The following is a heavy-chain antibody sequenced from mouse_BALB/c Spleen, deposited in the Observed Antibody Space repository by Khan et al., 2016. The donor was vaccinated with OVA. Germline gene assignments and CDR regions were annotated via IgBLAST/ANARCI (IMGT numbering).Heavy chain of an antibody. CDR2: IWGDGST. Sequence: VHLVESGPGLVAPSQSLSITCTVSGFSLTGYGLNWVRQPPGKGLEWLGMIWGDGSTDYNSALKSSLSISKDHYKSTVFLKMNRLQTEDSARYYCARELRLGGFAYWGQGTLVTVSA. J-gene: IGHJ3*01. D-gene: IGHD1-2*01. CDR1: GFSLTGYG. V-gene: IGHV2-6-7*01. CDR3: ARELRLGGFAY.